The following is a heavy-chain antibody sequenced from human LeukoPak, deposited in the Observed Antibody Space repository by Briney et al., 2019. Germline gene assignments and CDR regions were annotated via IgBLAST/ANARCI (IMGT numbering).Heavy chain of an antibody. V-gene: IGHV3-30*18. CDR1: GFTFSSYG. Sequence: ARSLRLSCAASGFTFSSYGMHWVRQAPGKGLGWVAVISYDGSNKYYADSVKGRFTISRDNSKNTLYLQMNSLRAEDTAVYYCAKPYLHSMVRGYYYYGMDVWGKGTTVTVSS. D-gene: IGHD3-10*01. CDR2: ISYDGSNK. J-gene: IGHJ6*04. CDR3: AKPYLHSMVRGYYYYGMDV.